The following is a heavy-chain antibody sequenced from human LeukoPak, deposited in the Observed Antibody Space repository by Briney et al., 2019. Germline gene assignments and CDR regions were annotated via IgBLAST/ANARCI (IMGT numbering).Heavy chain of an antibody. CDR3: ARGEDWNSSWKFGY. Sequence: SETLSPTCAVYGGSFSDYYWSWIRQPPGKGLEWIGEIDHSGNTNYNPSLKSRVTISVDTSKNQFSLKLSSVTAADTAVYYCARGEDWNSSWKFGYWGQGTLVTVSS. CDR1: GGSFSDYY. CDR2: IDHSGNT. D-gene: IGHD6-13*01. V-gene: IGHV4-34*01. J-gene: IGHJ4*02.